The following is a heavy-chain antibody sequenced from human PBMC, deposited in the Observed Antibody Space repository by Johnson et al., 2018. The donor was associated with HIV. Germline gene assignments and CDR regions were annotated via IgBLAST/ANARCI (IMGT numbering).Heavy chain of an antibody. Sequence: QVQLVESGGGVVQPGRSLRLSCAASGFTFSSYAMHWVRQAPAKGLEWVAVISYDGSNKYYVDSVKGRFTISRDNAKNTLYLQMNSLRAEDTAVYYCAREVDAFDMWGQGTLVTVSS. J-gene: IGHJ3*02. V-gene: IGHV3-30*04. CDR2: ISYDGSNK. CDR1: GFTFSSYA. CDR3: AREVDAFDM.